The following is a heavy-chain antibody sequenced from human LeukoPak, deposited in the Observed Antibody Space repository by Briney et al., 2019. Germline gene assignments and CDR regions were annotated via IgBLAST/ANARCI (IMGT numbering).Heavy chain of an antibody. D-gene: IGHD3-22*01. Sequence: KTSETLSLTCTVSGGSISSGNYYWSWIRQPAGKGLEWIGRIYTSGSTNYNPSLKSRVTISVDTSKNQFSLKLSSVTAADTAVYYCARYNVIDSSGYYYFDYWGQGTLVTVSS. V-gene: IGHV4-61*02. J-gene: IGHJ4*02. CDR3: ARYNVIDSSGYYYFDY. CDR1: GGSISSGNYY. CDR2: IYTSGST.